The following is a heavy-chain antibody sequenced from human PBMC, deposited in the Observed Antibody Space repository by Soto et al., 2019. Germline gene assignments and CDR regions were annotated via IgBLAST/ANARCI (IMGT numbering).Heavy chain of an antibody. J-gene: IGHJ2*01. CDR3: ARGLVTKVATPNWYFDL. Sequence: GGSLRLSCAASGFSFGNYRMSWVRQAPGRGLEWVANINQDGSEKSYVDSVRGRSTISRDNAKNSPDLQMNSLRVEDTAVYYCARGLVTKVATPNWYFDLWGRGTLVTVSS. V-gene: IGHV3-7*01. D-gene: IGHD4-17*01. CDR2: INQDGSEK. CDR1: GFSFGNYR.